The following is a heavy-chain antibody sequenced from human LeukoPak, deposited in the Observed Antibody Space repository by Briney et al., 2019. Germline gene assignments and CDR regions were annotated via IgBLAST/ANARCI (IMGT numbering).Heavy chain of an antibody. CDR2: INPNSGGT. V-gene: IGHV1-2*02. CDR1: GYTFTGYY. J-gene: IGHJ4*02. D-gene: IGHD4-17*01. Sequence: ASVKISCKASGYTFTGYYMHWVRQTPGHGLEWMGWINPNSGGTNYAQKFQGRVTMTRDTSIRTAYMELSWLRSDDTAVYYCARDYGYYAGPGTFDYWGQGTLVTVSS. CDR3: ARDYGYYAGPGTFDY.